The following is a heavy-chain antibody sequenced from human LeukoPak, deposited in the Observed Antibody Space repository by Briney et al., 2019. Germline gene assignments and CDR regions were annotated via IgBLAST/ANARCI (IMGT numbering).Heavy chain of an antibody. Sequence: ASVKVSCKVSGYTLTELSMHWVRQAPGKGLEWMGGFDPEDGETIYAQKFQGRVTMTEDTSTDTAYMELSSLRSEDTAVYYCATDLLDSSSANYWGQGTLVTVSS. D-gene: IGHD6-13*01. CDR3: ATDLLDSSSANY. CDR1: GYTLTELS. CDR2: FDPEDGET. J-gene: IGHJ4*02. V-gene: IGHV1-24*01.